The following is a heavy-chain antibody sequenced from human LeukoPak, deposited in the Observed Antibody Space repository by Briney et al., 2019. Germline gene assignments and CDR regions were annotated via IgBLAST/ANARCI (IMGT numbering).Heavy chain of an antibody. D-gene: IGHD6-13*01. CDR1: GFTFSSYG. CDR3: AARSSWYEFDY. CDR2: ISGSGGST. J-gene: IGHJ4*02. V-gene: IGHV3-23*01. Sequence: PGGSLRLSCAASGFTFSSYGMHWVRQAPGKGLEWVSAISGSGGSTYYADSVKGRFTISRDNSKNTLYLQMNSLRAEDTAVYYCAARSSWYEFDYWGQGTLVTVSS.